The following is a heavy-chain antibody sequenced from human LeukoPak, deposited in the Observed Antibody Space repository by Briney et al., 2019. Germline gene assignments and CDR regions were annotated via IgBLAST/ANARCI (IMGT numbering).Heavy chain of an antibody. J-gene: IGHJ4*02. Sequence: PSETLSLTCTVSGGSINNYYWSWIRQPPGKGLEWIGYIYYSGSTRYNPSPESRVTISVDTSKNQFSLKLSSVTAADTAVYYCARRDFSGWNYFDYWGQGTLVTVSS. V-gene: IGHV4-59*01. D-gene: IGHD6-19*01. CDR1: GGSINNYY. CDR2: IYYSGST. CDR3: ARRDFSGWNYFDY.